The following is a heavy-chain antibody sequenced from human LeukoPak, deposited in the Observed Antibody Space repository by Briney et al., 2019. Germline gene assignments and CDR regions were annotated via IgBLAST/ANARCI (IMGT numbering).Heavy chain of an antibody. Sequence: GGSLRLSCAASGFTFNRHAMSWVRQAPGEGLEWVSAISGDGADTYHADSVKGRFTIFRDSSTNALYLQMNSLRAEDTAIYYCAKSDCSPISCYVLDNWGQGTLVTVSS. CDR3: AKSDCSPISCYVLDN. CDR1: GFTFNRHA. V-gene: IGHV3-23*01. J-gene: IGHJ4*02. D-gene: IGHD2-2*01. CDR2: ISGDGADT.